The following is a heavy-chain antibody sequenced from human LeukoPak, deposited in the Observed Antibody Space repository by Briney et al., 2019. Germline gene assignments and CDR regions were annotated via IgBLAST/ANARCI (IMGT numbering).Heavy chain of an antibody. CDR3: ARHSSSWDFYYYYYMDV. D-gene: IGHD6-13*01. V-gene: IGHV4-39*01. CDR2: IYYSGNT. CDR1: GGSINSSSHY. Sequence: SETLSLTCTVSGGSINSSSHYWGWIRQPPGKGLEWIGDIYYSGNTYYNTSLNSRVTISVDTSKKQFSLKLSSVTAADTAVYHCARHSSSWDFYYYYYMDVWGKGTTVIVSS. J-gene: IGHJ6*03.